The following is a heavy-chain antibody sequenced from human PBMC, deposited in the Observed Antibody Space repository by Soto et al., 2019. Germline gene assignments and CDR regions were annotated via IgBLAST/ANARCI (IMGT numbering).Heavy chain of an antibody. CDR3: ARVLDYYDSSGYYGYYFDY. CDR2: IYYSGST. V-gene: IGHV4-59*01. CDR1: GGSISGYY. Sequence: PSETLSLTCTVSGGSISGYYWSWIRQPPGKGLEWIGYIYYSGSTNYNPSLKSRVTISVDTSKNQFSLKLSSVTAADTAVYYCARVLDYYDSSGYYGYYFDYWGQGTLVTVSS. J-gene: IGHJ4*02. D-gene: IGHD3-22*01.